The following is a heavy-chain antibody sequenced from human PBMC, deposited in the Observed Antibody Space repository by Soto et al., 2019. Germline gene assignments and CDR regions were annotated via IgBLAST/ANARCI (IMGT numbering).Heavy chain of an antibody. Sequence: QVQLVQSGAEVKKPGSSVKVSCKASGGTFSSYTISWVRQAPGQGLEWMGRIIPILGIANYAQKFQGRVTITEDKSASTAYMEMSSLRSEDTAVYYCAINTGMATIPPYWGQGALVTVSS. CDR3: AINTGMATIPPY. J-gene: IGHJ4*02. V-gene: IGHV1-69*02. CDR2: IIPILGIA. D-gene: IGHD5-12*01. CDR1: GGTFSSYT.